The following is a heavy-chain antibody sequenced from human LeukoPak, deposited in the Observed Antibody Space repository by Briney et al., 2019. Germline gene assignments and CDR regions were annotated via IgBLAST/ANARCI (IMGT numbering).Heavy chain of an antibody. Sequence: SQTLSLTCTVSGGSISSGGYYWSWIRQHPGKGLEWIGYIYYSGSTYYNPSLKSRVTMSVDTSKNQFSLKLSSVTAADTAVYYCARSGFSGFDPWGQGTLVTVSS. J-gene: IGHJ5*02. CDR1: GGSISSGGYY. CDR2: IYYSGST. D-gene: IGHD1-26*01. V-gene: IGHV4-31*03. CDR3: ARSGFSGFDP.